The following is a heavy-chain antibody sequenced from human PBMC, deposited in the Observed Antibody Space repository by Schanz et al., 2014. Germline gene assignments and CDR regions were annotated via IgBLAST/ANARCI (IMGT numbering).Heavy chain of an antibody. CDR3: ARGRGFDWLFALDY. J-gene: IGHJ4*02. D-gene: IGHD3-9*01. V-gene: IGHV1-18*04. Sequence: QVRLVQSGAEVKKPGASVKVSCKASGYRFTSNGISWVRQAPGQGLEWMGWINSYNGNTNYAQKVQGRVTMTKDTSTSTAYMELRSLRSDDTAVYYCARGRGFDWLFALDYWGQGTLVTVSS. CDR1: GYRFTSNG. CDR2: INSYNGNT.